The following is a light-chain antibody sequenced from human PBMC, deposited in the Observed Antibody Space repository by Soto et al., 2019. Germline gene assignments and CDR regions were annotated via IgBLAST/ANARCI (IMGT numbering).Light chain of an antibody. V-gene: IGKV1-33*01. CDR1: QDINIY. J-gene: IGKJ5*01. CDR2: DAS. CDR3: QQYDILPIT. Sequence: DIQMTQSPSSLFASVGDRVTITCQATQDINIYLNWYQQKPGKAPNLLIYDASNLEIGVPSRFSGSGSGTHCTFTISSLQTEDSGTYYCQQYDILPITFGRGTRLEIK.